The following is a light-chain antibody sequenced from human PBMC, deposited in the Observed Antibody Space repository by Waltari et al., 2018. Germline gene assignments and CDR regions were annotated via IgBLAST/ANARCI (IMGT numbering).Light chain of an antibody. J-gene: IGLJ1*01. Sequence: QSALSQPASVSGSPGHAPTITCTGASTDLGCDNLAAWYQHHPNRAPKLIIYEATKRPSGISHRFSGAKSGATASLRISGLQADDEADYYCCSYTGSSTSYGCGGGTKVTVL. CDR1: STDLGCDNL. CDR3: CSYTGSSTSYG. V-gene: IGLV2-23*01. CDR2: EAT.